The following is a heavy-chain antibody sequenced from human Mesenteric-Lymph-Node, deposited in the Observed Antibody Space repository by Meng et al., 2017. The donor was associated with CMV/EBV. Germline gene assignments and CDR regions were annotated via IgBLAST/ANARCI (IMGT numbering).Heavy chain of an antibody. J-gene: IGHJ5*02. CDR2: LTGIGGVT. Sequence: GGSLRLSCAASGFPFSSFAMSWVRQAPGKGLEWVSSLTGIGGVTYYADSVKGRFTISRDNSKNTLYLQMNSLRPEDTAVYYCAKDRDGYNPERWFDPWGQGTLVTVSS. CDR3: AKDRDGYNPERWFDP. V-gene: IGHV3-23*01. D-gene: IGHD5-24*01. CDR1: GFPFSSFA.